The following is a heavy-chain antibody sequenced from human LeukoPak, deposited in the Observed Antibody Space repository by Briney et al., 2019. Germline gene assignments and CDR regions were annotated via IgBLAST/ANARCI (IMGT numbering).Heavy chain of an antibody. D-gene: IGHD3-10*01. CDR2: ISPYNGNT. CDR3: ARDPRRYGSGSYYMDV. V-gene: IGHV1-18*04. J-gene: IGHJ6*03. Sequence: GASVKVSCKASGYTFTGYYMHWVRQAPGQGLEWMGWISPYNGNTNYAQMFQGRVTMTTDTSTSTAYMDLRSLRSDDTAVYFCARDPRRYGSGSYYMDVWGKGTTVTVSS. CDR1: GYTFTGYY.